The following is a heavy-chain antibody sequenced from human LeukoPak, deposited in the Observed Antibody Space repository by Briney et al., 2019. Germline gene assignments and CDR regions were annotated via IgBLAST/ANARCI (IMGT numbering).Heavy chain of an antibody. CDR1: GFSFKDYY. J-gene: IGHJ4*02. V-gene: IGHV3-11*01. CDR3: ARGPRILTLGSYYIDY. Sequence: PGGSLRLSCAASGFSFKDYYFSWIRQAPGKGLEWVSFINVNGGATHYAESVKGRFTISRANAMNSLYLEMNSLTAEDTAVYYCARGPRILTLGSYYIDYWGQGSLVTVSS. D-gene: IGHD3-10*01. CDR2: INVNGGAT.